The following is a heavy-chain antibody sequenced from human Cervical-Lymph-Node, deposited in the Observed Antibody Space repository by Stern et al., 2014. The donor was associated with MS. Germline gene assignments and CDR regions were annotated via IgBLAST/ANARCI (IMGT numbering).Heavy chain of an antibody. CDR3: ARGGDYGNPFDY. J-gene: IGHJ4*02. CDR1: GFSFSTYG. CDR2: ISSSGTYI. Sequence: VQLVQSGGGLVKPGGSLRLSCDASGFSFSTYGMNWVRQAQGKGLEWVSFISSSGTYIYYADSVKGRLTISRDNAKNSLFLQLKSLRAEDTAVYFCARGGDYGNPFDYWGQGTLVTVSS. D-gene: IGHD4-17*01. V-gene: IGHV3-21*06.